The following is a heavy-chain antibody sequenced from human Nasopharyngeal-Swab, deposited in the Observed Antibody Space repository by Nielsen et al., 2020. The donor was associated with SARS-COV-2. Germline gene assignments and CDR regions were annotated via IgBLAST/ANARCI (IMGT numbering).Heavy chain of an antibody. CDR2: IYHSGST. CDR3: ARGLSSGPFDY. Sequence: WIRQPPGKGLEWIGYIYHSGSTYYNPSLKSRVTISVDTSKNQFSLKLSSVTAADTAVYYCARGLSSGPFDYWGQGTLVTVSS. D-gene: IGHD6-19*01. V-gene: IGHV4-30-2*04. J-gene: IGHJ4*02.